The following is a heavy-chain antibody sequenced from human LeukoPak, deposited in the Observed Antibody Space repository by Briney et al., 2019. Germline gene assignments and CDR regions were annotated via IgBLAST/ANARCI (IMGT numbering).Heavy chain of an antibody. V-gene: IGHV3-23*01. CDR2: ISGSGGST. CDR3: AKDRKGSGYCFDY. CDR1: GFTFSSFA. D-gene: IGHD1-14*01. J-gene: IGHJ4*02. Sequence: PGGSLRLSCAASGFTFSSFAMSWVRQATGKGLEWVSAISGSGGSTYYADSVKGRFTISRDNSKNTLYLQMNSLRAEDTAVYYCAKDRKGSGYCFDYWGQGTLVTVSS.